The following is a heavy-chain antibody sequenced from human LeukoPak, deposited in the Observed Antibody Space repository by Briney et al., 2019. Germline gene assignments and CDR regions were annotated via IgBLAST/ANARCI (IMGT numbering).Heavy chain of an antibody. CDR1: GFTFSSYA. V-gene: IGHV3-23*01. Sequence: GGSLRLSCAASGFTFSSYAMSWVRQAPGRGLEWVSGISGTGGSTYNAASVKGRFTHYRDNSKNTLYLQMNSLQAEDTAVYYCAKDLSYLYGATKDSWGQGTLVTVS. D-gene: IGHD3-10*01. CDR3: AKDLSYLYGATKDS. J-gene: IGHJ4*02. CDR2: ISGTGGST.